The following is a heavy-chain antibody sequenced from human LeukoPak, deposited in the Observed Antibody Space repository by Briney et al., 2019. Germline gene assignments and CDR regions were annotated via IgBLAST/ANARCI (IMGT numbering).Heavy chain of an antibody. Sequence: GGSLRLSCAASGFTFSSYPLHWVRQAPGKGLEWVTLISYDGSKIYYADSVKGRFSISRDNSKNTLYLQMNSLRAEDTAVYYCAKYLSGSFDYWGQGTLVTVSS. CDR2: ISYDGSKI. CDR3: AKYLSGSFDY. J-gene: IGHJ4*02. CDR1: GFTFSSYP. D-gene: IGHD3-22*01. V-gene: IGHV3-30-3*01.